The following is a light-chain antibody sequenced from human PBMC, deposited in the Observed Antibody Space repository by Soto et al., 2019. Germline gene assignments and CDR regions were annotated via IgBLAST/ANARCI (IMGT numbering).Light chain of an antibody. J-gene: IGKJ5*01. CDR2: DAS. CDR1: QTVSSS. Sequence: EIVLTQSPATLSLSPGERATLSCRASQTVSSSLAWYQQKPGQAPRLLIYDASNRATGIPARFSGSGSGTDFTLTISSLEPEDFAVYYCQQRSNWPPITFGQGTRLE. CDR3: QQRSNWPPIT. V-gene: IGKV3-11*01.